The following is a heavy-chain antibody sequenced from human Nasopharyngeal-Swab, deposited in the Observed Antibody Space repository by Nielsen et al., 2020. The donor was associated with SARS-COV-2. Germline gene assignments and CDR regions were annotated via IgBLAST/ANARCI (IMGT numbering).Heavy chain of an antibody. J-gene: IGHJ4*02. CDR2: ISSSGSTI. Sequence: WIRQPPGKGLEWVSYISSSGSTIYYADSVKGRFTISRDNAKNSLYLQMNSLRAEDTAVYYCAKDPVGYVPLYYFDYWGQGTLVTVSS. D-gene: IGHD5-12*01. V-gene: IGHV3-11*01. CDR3: AKDPVGYVPLYYFDY.